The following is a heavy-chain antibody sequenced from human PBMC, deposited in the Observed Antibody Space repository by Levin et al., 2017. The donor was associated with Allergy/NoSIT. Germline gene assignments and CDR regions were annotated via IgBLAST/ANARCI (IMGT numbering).Heavy chain of an antibody. V-gene: IGHV3-23*01. CDR2: ISGSGGST. Sequence: GESLKISCAASGFTFSSYAMSWVRQAPGKGLEWVSAISGSGGSTYYADSVKGRFTISRDNSKNTLYLQMNSLRAEDTAVYYCANLLERIAAARGFDYWGQGTLVTVSS. CDR1: GFTFSSYA. CDR3: ANLLERIAAARGFDY. D-gene: IGHD6-13*01. J-gene: IGHJ4*02.